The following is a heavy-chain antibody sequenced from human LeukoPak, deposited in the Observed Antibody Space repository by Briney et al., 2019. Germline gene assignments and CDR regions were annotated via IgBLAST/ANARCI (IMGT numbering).Heavy chain of an antibody. CDR3: ASVWDAMVVTANSWFDP. V-gene: IGHV1-2*02. J-gene: IGHJ5*02. CDR1: GYTFTGYY. Sequence: AASVNVSCKASGYTFTGYYMHWVRQAPGQGLEWMGWINPNSGDTNYAQKFQGRVIMTRDTPIRTAYMELSRLRAEDTAVYYCASVWDAMVVTANSWFDPWGQGNLVTVSS. D-gene: IGHD2-21*02. CDR2: INPNSGDT.